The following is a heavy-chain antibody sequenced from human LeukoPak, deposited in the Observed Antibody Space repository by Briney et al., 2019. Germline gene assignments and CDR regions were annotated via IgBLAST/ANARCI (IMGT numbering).Heavy chain of an antibody. CDR3: ARSPTAVAGDALFDY. D-gene: IGHD6-19*01. CDR2: IYYSRST. Sequence: SETLSLTCTVSGGSISSYYWSWIRQPPGKGLEWIGCIYYSRSTNYNPSLKSRVTISVDTSKNQFSLKLSSVTAADTAVYYCARSPTAVAGDALFDYWGQGTLVTVSS. V-gene: IGHV4-59*08. CDR1: GGSISSYY. J-gene: IGHJ4*02.